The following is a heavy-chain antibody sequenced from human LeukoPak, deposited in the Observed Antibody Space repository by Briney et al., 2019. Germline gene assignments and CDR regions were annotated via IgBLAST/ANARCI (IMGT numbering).Heavy chain of an antibody. CDR3: TRVADYYYYMDV. V-gene: IGHV3-21*01. CDR2: ISSSSSYI. Sequence: PGGSLRLSCAASGFTFSSYSMNWVRQAPGKGLEWVSAISSSSSYIHYAESVKGRFTISRDNPKNSLYLQMNSLRAEDTAVYYCTRVADYYYYMDVWGKGTTVTVS. J-gene: IGHJ6*03. CDR1: GFTFSSYS.